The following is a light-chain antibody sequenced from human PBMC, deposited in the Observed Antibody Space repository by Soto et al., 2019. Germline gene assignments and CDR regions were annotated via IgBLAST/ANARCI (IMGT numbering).Light chain of an antibody. CDR2: GAT. J-gene: IGKJ3*01. CDR3: QQYGSSQFT. V-gene: IGKV3-20*01. CDR1: QSVSSSY. Sequence: EIVLTQSPGTLSLSPGERATLSCRASQSVSSSYFAWYQQTPGQAPRLLITGATNRATGIPDRFSGSGSGTDFALTISRLEPEDFAVYYCQQYGSSQFTFGPGTKGDIK.